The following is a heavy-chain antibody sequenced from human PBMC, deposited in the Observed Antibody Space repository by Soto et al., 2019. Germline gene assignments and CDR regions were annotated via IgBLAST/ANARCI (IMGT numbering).Heavy chain of an antibody. CDR1: GGTFSSYR. Sequence: GASVKVSCKASGGTFSSYRINWVRQAPGQGLEWVGGIVPIYRTADYAQKFQGRVTITADESARTSYMELRSLKYQDTAVYYCVRDSGAKLSSSWGKGTLVPVSS. J-gene: IGHJ4*02. V-gene: IGHV1-69*13. CDR3: VRDSGAKLSSS. CDR2: IVPIYRTA. D-gene: IGHD6-13*01.